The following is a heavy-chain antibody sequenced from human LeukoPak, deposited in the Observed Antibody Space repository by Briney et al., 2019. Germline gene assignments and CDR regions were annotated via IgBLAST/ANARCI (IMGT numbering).Heavy chain of an antibody. CDR2: ISYDGSNK. Sequence: GGSLRLSCAASGFTFSSYAMNWVRQAPGKGLEWVAVISYDGSNKYYADSVKGRFTISRDNSKNTLYLQMNSLRAEDTAVYYCARDGGDYYGSGSPIDYWGQGTLVTVSS. J-gene: IGHJ4*02. CDR3: ARDGGDYYGSGSPIDY. CDR1: GFTFSSYA. D-gene: IGHD3-10*01. V-gene: IGHV3-30*04.